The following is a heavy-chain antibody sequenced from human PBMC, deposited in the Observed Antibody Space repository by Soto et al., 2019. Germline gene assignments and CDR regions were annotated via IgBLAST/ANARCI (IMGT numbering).Heavy chain of an antibody. Sequence: PSETLSLTCTVSGGSMISYYWSWIRQPPGKGLEWIGYIYYSGSTNYNPSLKSRVTISVDTSKNQFSLKLSSVTAADTAVYYCARVRNNWFDPWGQGTLVTVSS. CDR1: GGSMISYY. J-gene: IGHJ5*02. CDR2: IYYSGST. CDR3: ARVRNNWFDP. V-gene: IGHV4-59*01.